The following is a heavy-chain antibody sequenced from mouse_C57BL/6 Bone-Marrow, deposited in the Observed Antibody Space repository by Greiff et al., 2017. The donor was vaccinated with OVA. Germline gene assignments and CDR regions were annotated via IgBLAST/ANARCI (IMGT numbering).Heavy chain of an antibody. CDR1: GFNIKDDY. D-gene: IGHD3-2*02. CDR2: IDPENGDT. V-gene: IGHV14-4*01. Sequence: EVQLKESGAELVRPGASVKLSCTASGFNIKDDYMHWVKQRPEQGLEWIGWIDPENGDTEYASKFQGKATITADTSSNTAYLQLSSLTSEDTAVYYCTRQLRLPFDYWGQGTTLTVSS. CDR3: TRQLRLPFDY. J-gene: IGHJ2*01.